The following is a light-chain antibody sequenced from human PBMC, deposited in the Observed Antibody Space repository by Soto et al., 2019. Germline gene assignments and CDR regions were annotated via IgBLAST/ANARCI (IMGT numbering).Light chain of an antibody. J-gene: IGKJ1*01. CDR1: QGIRND. V-gene: IGKV1-6*01. Sequence: AIQMTQFPSSLSASVGDRVTITCRASQGIRNDLGWYQQKSGRAPKLLIFGASTLQSGVPSRFSGSGSGTDFTLTISSLQPEDFATYYCQQYAGYSRTFGQGTKVEIK. CDR2: GAS. CDR3: QQYAGYSRT.